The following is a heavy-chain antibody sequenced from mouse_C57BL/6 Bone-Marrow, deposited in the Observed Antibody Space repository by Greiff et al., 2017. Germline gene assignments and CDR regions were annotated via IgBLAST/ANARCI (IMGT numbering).Heavy chain of an antibody. V-gene: IGHV14-4*01. J-gene: IGHJ4*01. CDR2: IDPENGDT. CDR3: TIPLITTVVATGFYAMDY. Sequence: VKLQQSGAELVRPGASVKLSCTASGFNIKDDYMHWVKQRPEQGLEWIGWIDPENGDTEYASKFQGKATITADTSSNTAYLQLSSLTSEATAVYYCTIPLITTVVATGFYAMDYWGQGTSVTVSS. D-gene: IGHD1-1*01. CDR1: GFNIKDDY.